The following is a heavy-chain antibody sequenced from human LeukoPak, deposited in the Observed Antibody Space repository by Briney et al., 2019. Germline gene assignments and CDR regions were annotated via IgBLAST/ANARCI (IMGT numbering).Heavy chain of an antibody. J-gene: IGHJ6*02. CDR1: GGTFSSYT. D-gene: IGHD3-22*01. CDR2: IIPIFGIA. Sequence: ASVKVSCKASGGTFSSYTISWVRQAPGQGLEWMGRIIPIFGIANYAQKFQGRVTITADKSTSTAYMELSSLRSEDTAVYYCAREYYDSSGYYPVHYYGMDVWGQGTTVTVSS. V-gene: IGHV1-69*04. CDR3: AREYYDSSGYYPVHYYGMDV.